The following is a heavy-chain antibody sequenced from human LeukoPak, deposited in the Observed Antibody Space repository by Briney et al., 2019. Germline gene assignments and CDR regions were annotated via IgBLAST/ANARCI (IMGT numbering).Heavy chain of an antibody. D-gene: IGHD1-26*01. CDR1: GFTFTSYA. J-gene: IGHJ4*02. CDR2: ISGSGART. V-gene: IGHV3-23*01. CDR3: AKDMGEDGSYYLDY. Sequence: PGGSLRLSCAASGFTFTSYAMSWVRQAPGKGLEWVSAISGSGARTYYAGSVKGRFTISRDTSKNTLNLQMNSLRAEDTAVYYCAKDMGEDGSYYLDYWGQGTLVTVSS.